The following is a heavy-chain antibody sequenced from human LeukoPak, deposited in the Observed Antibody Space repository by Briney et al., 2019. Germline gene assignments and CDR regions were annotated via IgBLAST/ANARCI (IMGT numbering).Heavy chain of an antibody. V-gene: IGHV3-48*03. J-gene: IGHJ4*02. CDR1: RFIFSTYE. D-gene: IGHD2-21*01. CDR2: ISTSGSTI. Sequence: GGSLRLSCAASRFIFSTYEMHWVRQAPGKGLEWVSYISTSGSTIYYADSVKGRFTFSRDNARNSLFLQINRLRAEDTAVYYCARDGPAYSFEYWGQGTLVTVSS. CDR3: ARDGPAYSFEY.